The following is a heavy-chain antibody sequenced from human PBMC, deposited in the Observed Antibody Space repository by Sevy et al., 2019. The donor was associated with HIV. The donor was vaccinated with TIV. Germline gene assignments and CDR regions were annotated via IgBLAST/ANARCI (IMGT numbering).Heavy chain of an antibody. CDR2: ISSSGSTI. J-gene: IGHJ6*02. D-gene: IGHD6-19*01. V-gene: IGHV3-48*03. CDR1: GFTFSSYA. Sequence: GGSLRLSCAASGFTFSSYAMYWVRQAPGKGLEWVSYISSSGSTIYYADSVKGRFTISRDNAKNSLYLQMNSLRAEDTAVYYCARDTAVAGILYYYYGMDVWGQGTTVTVSS. CDR3: ARDTAVAGILYYYYGMDV.